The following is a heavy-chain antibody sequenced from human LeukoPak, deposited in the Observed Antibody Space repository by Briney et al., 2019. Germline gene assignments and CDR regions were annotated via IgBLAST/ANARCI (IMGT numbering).Heavy chain of an antibody. Sequence: ASVKVSCKVSGYTLTELSMHWVRQAPGKGLEWMGGFDPEDGETIYAQKFQGRVTMTTDTSTSTAYMELRSLRSDDTAVYYCARPMEVSSDARGIAVAGTGFDIWGQGTMVTVSS. CDR1: GYTLTELS. CDR3: ARPMEVSSDARGIAVAGTGFDI. CDR2: FDPEDGET. D-gene: IGHD6-19*01. J-gene: IGHJ3*02. V-gene: IGHV1-24*01.